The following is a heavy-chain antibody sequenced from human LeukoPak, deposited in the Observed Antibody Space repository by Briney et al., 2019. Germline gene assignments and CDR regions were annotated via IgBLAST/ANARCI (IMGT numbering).Heavy chain of an antibody. CDR1: GGSISSYY. Sequence: PSETLSLTCTVSGGSISSYYWSWIRQPPGKGLEWIGYIYYSGSTNYNPSLKSRVTISVDRSKNQFSLKLSSVTAADTAVYYCARDCSSTSCLQDWGQGTPVTVSS. D-gene: IGHD2-2*01. CDR3: ARDCSSTSCLQD. J-gene: IGHJ4*02. CDR2: IYYSGST. V-gene: IGHV4-59*12.